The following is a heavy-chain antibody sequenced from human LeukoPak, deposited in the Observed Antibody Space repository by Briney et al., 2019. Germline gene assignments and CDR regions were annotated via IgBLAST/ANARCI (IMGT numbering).Heavy chain of an antibody. Sequence: SVKVSCKASGITFSSYAISWVRQAPGQGLEWMGGIIPIFGSANYAQKFQGRVTITADKSTSTAYVELSSLRSEDTAVYYCARIALEYSSSSSRGGYYYYYMDVWGKGTTVTVSS. CDR1: GITFSSYA. D-gene: IGHD6-6*01. J-gene: IGHJ6*03. CDR2: IIPIFGSA. V-gene: IGHV1-69*06. CDR3: ARIALEYSSSSSRGGYYYYYMDV.